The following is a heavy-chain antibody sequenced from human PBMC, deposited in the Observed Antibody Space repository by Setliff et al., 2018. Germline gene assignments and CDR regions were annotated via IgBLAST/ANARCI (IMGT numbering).Heavy chain of an antibody. CDR2: INHSGSP. V-gene: IGHV4-34*01. J-gene: IGHJ4*02. CDR1: GASFSGTY. CDR3: RVWVDMIEVDS. D-gene: IGHD3-22*01. Sequence: SETLSLTCAVYGASFSGTYCSWIRQSPGKGLEWIGEINHTGSPNWIGEINHSGSPNYNPSLKSRVTMSADTSKNQFSLKLTSVTAADTAVYYCRVWVDMIEVDSWAQGTLVTVSS.